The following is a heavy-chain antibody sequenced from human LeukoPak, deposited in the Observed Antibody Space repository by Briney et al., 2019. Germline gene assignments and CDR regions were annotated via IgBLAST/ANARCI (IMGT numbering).Heavy chain of an antibody. Sequence: PSETLSLTCTVSGGSISSYYWSWIRQPPGKGLEWIGYIHYSGSTSYNPSLKSRVTVSVDTSKNQISLKVRSATAADTVVYYCARTTEDCSSTSCYQYWFDPWGQGTLVTVSS. CDR1: GGSISSYY. CDR2: IHYSGST. CDR3: ARTTEDCSSTSCYQYWFDP. V-gene: IGHV4-59*01. D-gene: IGHD2-2*01. J-gene: IGHJ5*02.